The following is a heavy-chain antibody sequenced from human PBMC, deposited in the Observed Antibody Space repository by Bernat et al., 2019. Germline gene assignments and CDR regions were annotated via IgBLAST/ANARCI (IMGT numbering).Heavy chain of an antibody. CDR1: GFTFSDYY. Sequence: VQLVESGGGLVQPGASLRLSCAASGFTFSDYYMSWIRQAPGKGLEWVSYISSSSSYTNYADSVKGRFTISRDNAKNSLYLQMNSLRAEDTAVYYCARSGGSHLYFQHWGQGTLVTVSS. CDR3: ARSGGSHLYFQH. D-gene: IGHD1-26*01. J-gene: IGHJ1*01. V-gene: IGHV3-11*05. CDR2: ISSSSSYT.